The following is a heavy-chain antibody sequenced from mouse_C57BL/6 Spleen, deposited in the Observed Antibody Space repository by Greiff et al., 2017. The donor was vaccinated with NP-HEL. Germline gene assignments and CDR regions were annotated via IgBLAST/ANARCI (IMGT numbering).Heavy chain of an antibody. V-gene: IGHV1-55*01. CDR3: ARGGSSRAMDY. J-gene: IGHJ4*01. CDR1: GYTFTSYW. CDR2: IYPGSGST. Sequence: QVHVKQPGAELVKPGASVKMSCKASGYTFTSYWITWVKQRPGQGLEWIGDIYPGSGSTNYNEKFKSKATLTVDTSSSTAYMQLSSLTSEDSAVYYCARGGSSRAMDYWGQGTSVTVSS.